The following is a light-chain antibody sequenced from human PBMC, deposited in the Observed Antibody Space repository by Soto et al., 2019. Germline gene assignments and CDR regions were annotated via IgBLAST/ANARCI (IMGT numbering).Light chain of an antibody. CDR1: NNDIGAYPY. V-gene: IGLV2-14*01. CDR2: EVD. Sequence: QSALTPPASVSGSPGQSITISCTGTNNDIGAYPYVSWYQQHPGTAPKLLIYEVDNRPSGISDRFSGSKSGNTASLTISGLQAEYESHYYCSSFATSGTNVIFGGGTKLTVL. CDR3: SSFATSGTNVI. J-gene: IGLJ2*01.